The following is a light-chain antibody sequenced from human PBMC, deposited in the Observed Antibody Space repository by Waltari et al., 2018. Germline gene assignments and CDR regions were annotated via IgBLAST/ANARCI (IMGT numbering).Light chain of an antibody. CDR3: QQYNNWLT. Sequence: IVMTQSPATLSVSPVERATLSCRASQSVSSNLAWYQQKPGQAPRLLIYGASTRATGIPARFSGSGSGTEFTLTISSLQSEDFAVYYCQQYNNWLTFGGGTKVEIK. V-gene: IGKV3-15*01. CDR1: QSVSSN. CDR2: GAS. J-gene: IGKJ4*01.